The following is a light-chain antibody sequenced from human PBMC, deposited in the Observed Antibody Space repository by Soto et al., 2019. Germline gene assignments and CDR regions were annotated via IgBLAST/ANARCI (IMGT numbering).Light chain of an antibody. CDR2: GAS. J-gene: IGKJ5*01. Sequence: VMTQSPATLSVSPGERSTLSFRASQSVSSNLAWYQQKPGQAPRLLIYGASSRATGIPDRFSGSGSGTDFTLTISSLEPEDSAIYYCQQRNIWPPVTFGQGTRLEIK. CDR1: QSVSSN. CDR3: QQRNIWPPVT. V-gene: IGKV3D-15*01.